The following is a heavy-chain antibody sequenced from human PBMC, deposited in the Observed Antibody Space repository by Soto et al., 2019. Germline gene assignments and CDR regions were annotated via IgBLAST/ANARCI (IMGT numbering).Heavy chain of an antibody. V-gene: IGHV1-8*01. J-gene: IGHJ6*02. CDR3: ARGIVVVTAIKYGMDV. CDR1: GYTFTSYD. Sequence: ASVKVSCKASGYTFTSYDINWVRQATGQGLEWMGWMNPNSGNTGYAQKFQGRVTMTRNTSISTAYMELSSLRSEDTAVYYCARGIVVVTAIKYGMDVWGQGTTVTVPS. D-gene: IGHD2-21*02. CDR2: MNPNSGNT.